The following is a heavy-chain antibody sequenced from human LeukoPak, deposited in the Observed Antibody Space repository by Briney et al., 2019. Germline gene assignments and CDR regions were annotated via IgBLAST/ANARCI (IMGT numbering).Heavy chain of an antibody. D-gene: IGHD3-3*01. J-gene: IGHJ5*02. CDR3: ARDLGYDFWRPFDP. Sequence: GGSLRLSCAASGFTFSSYWMSWVRQAPGKGLEWVANIKQDGSEKYYVDSVKGRFTISRDNAKNSLYLQMNSLRAEDTAVYYCARDLGYDFWRPFDPWGQGTLVTVSS. V-gene: IGHV3-7*01. CDR2: IKQDGSEK. CDR1: GFTFSSYW.